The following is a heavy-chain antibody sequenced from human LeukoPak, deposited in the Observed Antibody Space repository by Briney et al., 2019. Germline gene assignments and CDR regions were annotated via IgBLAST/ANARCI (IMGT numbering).Heavy chain of an antibody. V-gene: IGHV3-30*02. CDR1: GFTFSSYG. D-gene: IGHD3-22*01. J-gene: IGHJ4*02. CDR2: IRYDGSNK. Sequence: GGSLRLSCAASGFTFSSYGMHWVRQAPGKGLEWVAFIRYDGSNKYYADSVKGRFTISRDNSKNTLYLQMNSLRAEDTAVYYCAKGYYYDSNGAPPDYWGQGTLVTVSS. CDR3: AKGYYYDSNGAPPDY.